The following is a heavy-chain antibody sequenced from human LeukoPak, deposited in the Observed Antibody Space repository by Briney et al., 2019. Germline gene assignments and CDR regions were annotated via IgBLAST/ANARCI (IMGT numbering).Heavy chain of an antibody. Sequence: GGSLRLSCAASGFTFSNYGMNWVRQAPGKGLEWVSFTDTSGRYVYYGDSVKGRFTISRDNSKNLLFLQMNGLRAEDTALYYCARGRSITLLRGVAMSDGFDIWGQGAMVAVSS. J-gene: IGHJ3*02. CDR3: ARGRSITLLRGVAMSDGFDI. CDR2: TDTSGRYV. V-gene: IGHV3-21*06. CDR1: GFTFSNYG. D-gene: IGHD3-10*01.